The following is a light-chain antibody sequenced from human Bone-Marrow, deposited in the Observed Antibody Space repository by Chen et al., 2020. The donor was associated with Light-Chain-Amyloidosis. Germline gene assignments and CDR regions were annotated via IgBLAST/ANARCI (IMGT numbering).Light chain of an antibody. Sequence: SALTPPASLSGTPGQALPISFPGTSSDVGGDNHVSWYQQHPDKAPKLMIYEVTNRPSWVPDRFSGSKSDNTASLTISGLQTEDEADYFCSSYTITNTLVFGSGTRVTVL. CDR3: SSYTITNTLV. V-gene: IGLV2-14*01. CDR1: SSDVGGDNH. J-gene: IGLJ1*01. CDR2: EVT.